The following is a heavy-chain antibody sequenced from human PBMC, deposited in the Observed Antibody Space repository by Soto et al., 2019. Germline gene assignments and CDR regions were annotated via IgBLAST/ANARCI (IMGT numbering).Heavy chain of an antibody. CDR2: ISGSGGST. J-gene: IGHJ6*01. D-gene: IGHD3-3*01. V-gene: IGHV3-23*01. Sequence: PXGSLRLSCASSVFTFSSYAMSCVRHSPGKGLEWVSAISGSGGSTYYADSVKGRFTISRDNSKNTLYLQMNSLRAEDTAVYYCAKSFRTDFGVVIGLGYYYYGMDVWGQGTTLTV. CDR3: AKSFRTDFGVVIGLGYYYYGMDV. CDR1: VFTFSSYA.